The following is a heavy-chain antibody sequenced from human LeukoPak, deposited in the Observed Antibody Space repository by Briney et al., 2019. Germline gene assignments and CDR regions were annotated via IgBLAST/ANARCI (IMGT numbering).Heavy chain of an antibody. J-gene: IGHJ5*02. CDR3: ASVEYDYGDLNWFDP. CDR2: IKQDGSEK. D-gene: IGHD4-17*01. Sequence: GGSLRLSCAASGFTFSSYWMTWVRQAPEKGLEWVANIKQDGSEKNYVNSVKGRFIISRDNAKNSLYLQMNSLRAEDTAVYYCASVEYDYGDLNWFDPWGQGTLVTVSS. CDR1: GFTFSSYW. V-gene: IGHV3-7*03.